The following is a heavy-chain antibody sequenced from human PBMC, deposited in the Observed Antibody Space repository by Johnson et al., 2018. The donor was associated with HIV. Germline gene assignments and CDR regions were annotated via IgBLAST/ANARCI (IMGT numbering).Heavy chain of an antibody. CDR1: GFTFDDHA. CDR2: ISWDGGST. J-gene: IGHJ3*02. V-gene: IGHV3-43D*03. D-gene: IGHD1-26*01. CDR3: AKGGDTTGYDAFDI. Sequence: VQLVESGGVVVQPGGSLTLSCAASGFTFDDHAMHWVRQAPGKGLEWVYLISWDGGSTYYGDSVKGRFTVSRDNSKNSLYLQMNSLRTEDTALYYCAKGGDTTGYDAFDIWGQGTMVTVSS.